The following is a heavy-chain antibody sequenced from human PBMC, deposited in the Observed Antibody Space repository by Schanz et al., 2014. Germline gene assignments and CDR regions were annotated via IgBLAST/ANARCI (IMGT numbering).Heavy chain of an antibody. CDR2: ISYHGSER. V-gene: IGHV3-30*18. CDR1: GFSFSDYG. Sequence: VQLVESGGGLVQPGGCLRLSCAGSGFSFSDYGMHWVRQAPGRGLEWVAVISYHGSERYYADSVKGRFTISRDNSKNTLYLQMNSLRTEDTAVYFCAKSYDTSGYSGFDYWGQGTLVTVSS. J-gene: IGHJ4*02. CDR3: AKSYDTSGYSGFDY. D-gene: IGHD3-22*01.